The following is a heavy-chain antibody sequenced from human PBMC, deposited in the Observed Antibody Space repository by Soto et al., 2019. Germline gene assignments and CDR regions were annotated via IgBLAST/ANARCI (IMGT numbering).Heavy chain of an antibody. D-gene: IGHD6-13*01. V-gene: IGHV1-69*12. CDR1: GGTFSSYA. CDR2: IIPISGAA. Sequence: QVQLVQSGAEVKTPGYSVKVSCKASGGTFSSYAISWVRQAPGQALEWMGGIIPISGAANYAQKVQGRVTSTADESTSTAYMELSSLRSEDTAVYYCARDLIAAAGTAGWGQGTLVTVSS. CDR3: ARDLIAAAGTAG. J-gene: IGHJ4*02.